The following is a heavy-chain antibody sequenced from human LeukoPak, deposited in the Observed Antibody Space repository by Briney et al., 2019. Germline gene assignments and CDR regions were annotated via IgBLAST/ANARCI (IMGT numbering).Heavy chain of an antibody. J-gene: IGHJ5*02. V-gene: IGHV1-2*02. CDR3: ARDSDNSGYDSGWFDP. D-gene: IGHD5-12*01. CDR2: MNPNSGNT. Sequence: ASVKVSCKAFGYTFTSNYMHWVRQAPGQGLEWMGWMNPNSGNTGYAQKFQGRVTMTRDTSISTAYMELSRLRSDDTAVYYCARDSDNSGYDSGWFDPWGQGTLVTVSS. CDR1: GYTFTSNY.